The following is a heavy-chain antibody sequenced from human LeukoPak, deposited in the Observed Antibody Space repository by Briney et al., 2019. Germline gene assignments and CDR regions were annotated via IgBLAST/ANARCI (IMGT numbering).Heavy chain of an antibody. Sequence: SQTLSLTCALSGDSVSSNSAAWNWIRQSPSRGLEWLGRTYYKSKWFNDYAVSVKSRITIDPDTSKNQFSLLLNSVTPEDTAVYYCARDFYGTSLFDYWGQGTLVTVSS. J-gene: IGHJ4*02. D-gene: IGHD2/OR15-2a*01. CDR2: TYYKSKWFN. V-gene: IGHV6-1*01. CDR1: GDSVSSNSAA. CDR3: ARDFYGTSLFDY.